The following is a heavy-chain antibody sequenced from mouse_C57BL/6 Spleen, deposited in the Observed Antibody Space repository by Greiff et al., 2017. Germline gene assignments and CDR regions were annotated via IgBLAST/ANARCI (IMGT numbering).Heavy chain of an antibody. D-gene: IGHD1-1*02. J-gene: IGHJ1*01. Sequence: EVQLVESGGGLVKPGGSLKLSCAASGFTFSDYGMHWVRQAPEKGLEWVAYISSGSSTIYYAATVKGRFTISRDNAKNTLFLLMTSLRSEDTAMYYCARLSYGSSVDVWGQGTSVTVSS. CDR2: ISSGSSTI. V-gene: IGHV5-17*01. CDR1: GFTFSDYG. CDR3: ARLSYGSSVDV.